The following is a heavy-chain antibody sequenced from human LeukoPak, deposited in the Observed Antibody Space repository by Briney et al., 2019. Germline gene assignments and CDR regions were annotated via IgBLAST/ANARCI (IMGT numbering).Heavy chain of an antibody. CDR1: GFTFTTYW. V-gene: IGHV3-7*01. CDR3: ATGARGKN. Sequence: PGRSLRLSCTASGFTFTTYWMSWVRQAPGKGLEWVAKINQDGSEKDYVDSVKGRFTISRDNAKNSVYVQMNSLRPEDTAVYYCATGARGKNWGQGTLVTVPS. CDR2: INQDGSEK. J-gene: IGHJ4*02.